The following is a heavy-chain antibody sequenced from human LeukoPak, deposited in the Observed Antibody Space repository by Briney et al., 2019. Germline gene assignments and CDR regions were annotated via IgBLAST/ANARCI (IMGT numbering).Heavy chain of an antibody. CDR2: IWSDGTNA. J-gene: IGHJ4*02. D-gene: IGHD3-22*01. CDR1: GFTFSSYF. Sequence: PGRSLRLSCAGSGFTFSSYFMHWVRQAPGKGLEWVSVIWSDGTNAYYADSVKGRFTVSRDNSKNTLYLQMNSLRAEDTALYYCASGRYYYDSRGYHYYFDYWGQGTLVTVSS. CDR3: ASGRYYYDSRGYHYYFDY. V-gene: IGHV3-33*01.